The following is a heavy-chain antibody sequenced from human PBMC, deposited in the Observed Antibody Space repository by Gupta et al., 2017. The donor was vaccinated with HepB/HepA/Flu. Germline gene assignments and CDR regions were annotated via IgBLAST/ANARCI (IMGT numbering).Heavy chain of an antibody. V-gene: IGHV1-46*01. D-gene: IGHD3-3*02. CDR1: GYTFIDYN. CDR2: IKPTSGTT. Sequence: QVQLVQSGAEVKKPGASVKVSCKASGYTFIDYNIHWVRQAPGQGLEWMGIIKPTSGTTFYAQKFQGRLTVTRETSTSVVYMELSSLRSEDTALYYCAREPESTFKLDYWGQGTLVTVSS. J-gene: IGHJ4*02. CDR3: AREPESTFKLDY.